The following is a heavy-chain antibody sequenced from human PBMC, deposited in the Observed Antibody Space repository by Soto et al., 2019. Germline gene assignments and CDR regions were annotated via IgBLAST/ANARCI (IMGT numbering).Heavy chain of an antibody. CDR1: GGSVSSGSYY. J-gene: IGHJ4*02. V-gene: IGHV4-61*01. D-gene: IGHD6-13*01. CDR3: AGSIAAAAWCYFDY. CDR2: IYYSGST. Sequence: SETLSLTCTVSGGSVSSGSYYWSWIRQPPGKGLEWIGYIYYSGSTNYNPSLKSRVTISVDTSKNQFSLKLSSVTAADTAVYYCAGSIAAAAWCYFDYWGQGTLVTVSS.